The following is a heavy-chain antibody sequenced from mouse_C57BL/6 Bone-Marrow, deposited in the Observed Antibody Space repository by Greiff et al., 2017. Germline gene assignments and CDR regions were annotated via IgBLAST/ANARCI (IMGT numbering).Heavy chain of an antibody. Sequence: VQLQQSGPELVKPGASVKISCKASGYAFRSSWLNWVKPRPGKGLEWIGRIYPGDGDTNYNGKFKGKATLTADKSSSTAYMQLSSLTSEDSAVYFCARRGDGSSYDWFAYWGQGTLVTVSA. D-gene: IGHD1-1*01. J-gene: IGHJ3*01. V-gene: IGHV1-82*01. CDR1: GYAFRSSW. CDR2: IYPGDGDT. CDR3: ARRGDGSSYDWFAY.